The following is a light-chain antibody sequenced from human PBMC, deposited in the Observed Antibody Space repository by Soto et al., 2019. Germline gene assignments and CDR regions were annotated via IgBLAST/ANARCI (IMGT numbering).Light chain of an antibody. CDR2: GAS. CDR1: ESVSRN. J-gene: IGKJ1*01. Sequence: EIVMTQSPATLSVYKGERATLSCRASESVSRNLAWYQQKPGQAPRLLIYGASSRATGIPDRFSGSGSGTDFTLTISRLEPEDFAVYYCQQYGSSPAFGQGTKVDIK. V-gene: IGKV3-20*01. CDR3: QQYGSSPA.